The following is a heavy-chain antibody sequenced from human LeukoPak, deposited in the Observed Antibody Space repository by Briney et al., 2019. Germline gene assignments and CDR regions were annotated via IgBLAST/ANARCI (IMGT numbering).Heavy chain of an antibody. Sequence: PGASLRLSCAASGFIFSKYAMYWVRQAPGKGLEWVSAISGRSDNTYYADSVNARFPLSRDTSKTTLYLQMNRLSADATAVSYCAKWGDSDVLTGYYVSDFWGQGTLVTVSS. V-gene: IGHV3-23*01. J-gene: IGHJ4*02. CDR1: GFIFSKYA. CDR2: ISGRSDNT. D-gene: IGHD3-9*01. CDR3: AKWGDSDVLTGYYVSDF.